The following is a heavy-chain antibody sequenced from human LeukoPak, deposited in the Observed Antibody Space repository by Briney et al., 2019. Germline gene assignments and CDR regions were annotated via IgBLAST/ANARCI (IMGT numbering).Heavy chain of an antibody. CDR3: AKDRGRDGYNWSFDY. V-gene: IGHV3-30*02. Sequence: GGSLRLSCAASGFTFSSYGIHWVRQAPGKGLEWVAFIRYDGSNKYYADSVKGRFTISRDNSKNTLYLQMNSLRAEDTAVYYCAKDRGRDGYNWSFDYWGQGTLVTVSS. CDR1: GFTFSSYG. D-gene: IGHD5-24*01. CDR2: IRYDGSNK. J-gene: IGHJ4*02.